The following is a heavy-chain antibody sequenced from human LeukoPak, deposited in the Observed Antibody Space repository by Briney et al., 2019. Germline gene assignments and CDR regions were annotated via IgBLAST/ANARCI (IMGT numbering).Heavy chain of an antibody. CDR1: GFTFSRYG. J-gene: IGHJ4*02. CDR3: AKDMVYSGYPSGYFDY. V-gene: IGHV3-30*18. D-gene: IGHD5-12*01. Sequence: GGSLRLSCAASGFTFSRYGLHWVRQAPGKGLEWVAGISYDGSKKYYADSMKGRFTISRDNSKNTLYLQMNSLRAEDTAVYYCAKDMVYSGYPSGYFDYWGQGTLVAVSS. CDR2: ISYDGSKK.